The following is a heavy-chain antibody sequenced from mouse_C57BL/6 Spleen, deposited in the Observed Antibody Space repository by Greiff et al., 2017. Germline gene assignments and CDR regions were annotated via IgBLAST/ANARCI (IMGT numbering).Heavy chain of an antibody. V-gene: IGHV1-15*01. Sequence: QVQLQQSGAELVRPGASVTLSCKASGYTFTDYEMHWVKQTPVHGLEWIGAIAPETGGTAYNQKFKGKDILTADKSSSTAYMELRSLTTEDSAVYYCTPQTAQDSYYFDYWGQGTTLTVSS. D-gene: IGHD3-2*02. J-gene: IGHJ2*01. CDR2: IAPETGGT. CDR3: TPQTAQDSYYFDY. CDR1: GYTFTDYE.